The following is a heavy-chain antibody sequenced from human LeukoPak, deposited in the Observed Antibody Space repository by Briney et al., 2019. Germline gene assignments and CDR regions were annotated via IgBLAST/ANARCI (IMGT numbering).Heavy chain of an antibody. CDR1: GYRFSTYW. V-gene: IGHV5-51*01. D-gene: IGHD1-26*01. CDR2: IYPNDSDI. Sequence: GGSLKISCEGSGYRFSTYWIGWVRQMPGKGLERMGIIYPNDSDIKYSPSFQGQVTISVDVSINTAYLHWSSLKASDTAMYYCARRKSSANYYVEAFDIWGQGTMVTVSS. J-gene: IGHJ3*02. CDR3: ARRKSSANYYVEAFDI.